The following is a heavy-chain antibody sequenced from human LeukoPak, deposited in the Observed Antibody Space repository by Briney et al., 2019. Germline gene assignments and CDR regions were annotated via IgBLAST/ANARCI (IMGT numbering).Heavy chain of an antibody. CDR2: ISYGGSNK. J-gene: IGHJ4*02. CDR3: ARGSRLFGYDADYCYY. Sequence: GRSLRLSCAASGFTFSSYAMHWVRQAPGKGLEWVAVISYGGSNKYYADSAKGRFTISRDNSKNTLYLQMNSLRAEDTAVYYCARGSRLFGYDADYCYYWGQGTLVTVSS. CDR1: GFTFSSYA. D-gene: IGHD5-12*01. V-gene: IGHV3-30*04.